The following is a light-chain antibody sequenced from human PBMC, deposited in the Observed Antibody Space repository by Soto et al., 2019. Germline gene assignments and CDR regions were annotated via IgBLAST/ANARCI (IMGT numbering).Light chain of an antibody. CDR3: QQHNGWPLT. Sequence: EIVMTQSPATLSVFPGERATLSCRASQTVNNYLAWYQQKPGQAPRLLIYGVSTRATGIPARFSGSGSVTEFTLAINSLQPEDSAVYYCQQHNGWPLTFGAGTKVEIK. CDR2: GVS. CDR1: QTVNNY. J-gene: IGKJ4*01. V-gene: IGKV3-15*01.